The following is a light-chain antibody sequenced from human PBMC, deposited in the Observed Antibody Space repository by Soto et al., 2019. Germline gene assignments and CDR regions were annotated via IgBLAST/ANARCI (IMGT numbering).Light chain of an antibody. CDR2: DAS. CDR1: QSVSSN. V-gene: IGKV3-11*01. Sequence: EIVLTQSPATLSLSPGERATLSCRASQSVSSNLGWYQQKPGQAPRLLIYDASNRATDIPARFSGSGSGTDFTLTINSLEPEDFAVYYCQQRSNWPRTFGQGTKLEIK. CDR3: QQRSNWPRT. J-gene: IGKJ2*01.